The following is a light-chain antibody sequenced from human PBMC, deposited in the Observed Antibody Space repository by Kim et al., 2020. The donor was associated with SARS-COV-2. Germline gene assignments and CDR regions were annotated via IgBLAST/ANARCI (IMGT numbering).Light chain of an antibody. CDR2: DAS. V-gene: IGKV3D-20*01. J-gene: IGKJ4*01. CDR3: QQYGSLPVT. CDR1: QSVSGNY. Sequence: SPGEGATLSCGASQSVSGNYLAWYQHKPGLAPRLLIYDASHRANGIPDRFSGSGSGTYFTLTITRLGPEDFAVYYCQQYGSLPVTFGGGTKVDIK.